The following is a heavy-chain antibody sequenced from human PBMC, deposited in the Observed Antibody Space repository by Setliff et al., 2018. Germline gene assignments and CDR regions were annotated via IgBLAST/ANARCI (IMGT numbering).Heavy chain of an antibody. CDR2: INHSGST. CDR3: ARGVVRGVIRFDY. J-gene: IGHJ4*02. CDR1: GGPFSGYY. V-gene: IGHV4-34*01. Sequence: SETLSLTCAVYGGPFSGYYWSWIRQPPGKGLEWIGEINHSGSTNYNPSLKSRVTISVDTSKNQFSLKLSSVTAADTAVYYCARGVVRGVIRFDYWGQGTLVTVSS. D-gene: IGHD3-10*01.